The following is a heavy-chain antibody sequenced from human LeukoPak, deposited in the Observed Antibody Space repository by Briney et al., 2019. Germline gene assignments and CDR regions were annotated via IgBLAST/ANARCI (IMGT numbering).Heavy chain of an antibody. D-gene: IGHD5-12*01. V-gene: IGHV1-69*04. CDR1: GGTFSSYA. Sequence: SVKVSCKASGGTFSSYAISWVRQAPGQGLEWMGRIIPILGIANYAQKFQGRVTITADKSTSTAYMELSSLRSEDTAVYYCARESRRWLQPRYYFDYWGQGTLVTVSS. CDR2: IIPILGIA. CDR3: ARESRRWLQPRYYFDY. J-gene: IGHJ4*02.